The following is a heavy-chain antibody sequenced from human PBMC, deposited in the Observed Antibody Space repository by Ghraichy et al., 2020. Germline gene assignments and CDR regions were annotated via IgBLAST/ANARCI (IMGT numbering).Heavy chain of an antibody. Sequence: SQTLSLTCTVSGGSISSYYWSWIRQPPGKGLEWIGYIYYSGSTNYNPSLKSRVTISVDTSKNQFSLKLSSVTAADTAVYYCARTEAASSMDYWGQGTLVTVSS. CDR3: ARTEAASSMDY. V-gene: IGHV4-59*08. CDR2: IYYSGST. J-gene: IGHJ4*02. D-gene: IGHD2-2*01. CDR1: GGSISSYY.